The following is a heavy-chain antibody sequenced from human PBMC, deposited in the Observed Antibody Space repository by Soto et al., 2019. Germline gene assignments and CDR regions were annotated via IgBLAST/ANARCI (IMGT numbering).Heavy chain of an antibody. D-gene: IGHD1-7*01. CDR3: ARAGTCDAFDI. V-gene: IGHV3-7*01. CDR1: GFTFSSYW. Sequence: GGSLRLSCAASGFTFSSYWMSWVRQAPGKGLEWVANIKQDGSEKYYVDSVKGRFTISRDNAKNSLYLQMNSLRAEDTSVYYCARAGTCDAFDIWGQGTMVTVSS. CDR2: IKQDGSEK. J-gene: IGHJ3*02.